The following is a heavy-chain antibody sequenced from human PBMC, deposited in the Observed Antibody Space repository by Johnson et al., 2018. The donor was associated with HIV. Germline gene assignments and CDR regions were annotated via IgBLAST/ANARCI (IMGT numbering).Heavy chain of an antibody. V-gene: IGHV3-30*02. J-gene: IGHJ3*02. D-gene: IGHD6-19*01. CDR2: IRYDGSNK. CDR1: GFTFSSYG. CDR3: SKDVESRGWYAFDI. Sequence: QVQLVESGGGVVQPGGSLRLSCAASGFTFSSYGMHWVRQAPGKGLEWVAFIRYDGSNKYYADSVKGRFTISRDNSKNTLYLQMNSLRAEDTAVYYCSKDVESRGWYAFDIWGQGTMVTVSS.